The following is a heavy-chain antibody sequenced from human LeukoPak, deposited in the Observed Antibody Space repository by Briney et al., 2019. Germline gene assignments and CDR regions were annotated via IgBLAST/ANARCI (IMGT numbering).Heavy chain of an antibody. CDR2: IDDGGNT. Sequence: SETLSLTCSVYSGSFSNYFWSWIRQPPGKGLEWIGEIDDGGNTNYNPSLMSRVIVSMEKAKKQFSLVMRSVTAADTAVYYCARFSRITPGDWGYAFDIWSQGTTVIVSS. CDR1: SGSFSNYF. J-gene: IGHJ3*02. CDR3: ARFSRITPGDWGYAFDI. D-gene: IGHD2-21*02. V-gene: IGHV4-34*01.